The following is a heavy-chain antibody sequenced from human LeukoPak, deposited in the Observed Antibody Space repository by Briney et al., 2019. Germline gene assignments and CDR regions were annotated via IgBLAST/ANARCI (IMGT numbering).Heavy chain of an antibody. CDR1: GYTFTGYY. CDR2: INPNSGGT. V-gene: IGHV1-2*02. Sequence: ASVKVSCKASGYTFTGYYMHWVRQAPGQGLEWMGWINPNSGGTNYAQKFQGRVTMTRDTSISTAYMELSRLRSDDTAVYYCARAHGAADPLDIWGQGTMVTVSS. CDR3: ARAHGAADPLDI. J-gene: IGHJ3*02. D-gene: IGHD6-13*01.